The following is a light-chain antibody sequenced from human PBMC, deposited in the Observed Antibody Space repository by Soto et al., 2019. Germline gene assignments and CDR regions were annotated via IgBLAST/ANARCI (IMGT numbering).Light chain of an antibody. Sequence: QSALTQPPSASGSPGQSVTISCTGTSSDVGGYNYVSWYQQHPGKVPKLMIYEVSERPSGVPDRFSGSKSGNTASLTVSGLQAEEAADYYCSSYAGGGTVVFGGGTKLTVL. CDR3: SSYAGGGTVV. J-gene: IGLJ2*01. CDR1: SSDVGGYNY. V-gene: IGLV2-8*01. CDR2: EVS.